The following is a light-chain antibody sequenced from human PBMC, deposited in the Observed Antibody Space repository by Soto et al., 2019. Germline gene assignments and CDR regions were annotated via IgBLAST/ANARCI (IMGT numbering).Light chain of an antibody. CDR3: GTCDSSLIGGPYVV. J-gene: IGLJ2*01. V-gene: IGLV1-51*02. CDR2: ENN. Sequence: QSVLTQPPSVSAAPGQKVTISCSGSSSNIGNNYVSWYQQLPGTAPKLLIYENNKRPSGIPDRFSGSKSGTSATLGITGLQTGDEADYYCGTCDSSLIGGPYVVFGGGTKVTVL. CDR1: SSNIGNNY.